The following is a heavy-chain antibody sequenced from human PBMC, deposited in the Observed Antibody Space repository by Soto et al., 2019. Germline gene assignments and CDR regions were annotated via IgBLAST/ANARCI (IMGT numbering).Heavy chain of an antibody. D-gene: IGHD6-25*01. CDR3: GSVRPSGYVLS. V-gene: IGHV4-59*01. CDR2: VYFSGNT. J-gene: IGHJ5*02. Sequence: QVQLQESGPGLVKPSETLSLTCTVSGGSLSSYYWTCIRQSPGKGLEWIGYVYFSGNTNYNPSLKSRVTISIDTSKNQFSLRLASVTAADTAFYYCGSVRPSGYVLSWGQGTLVTVSS. CDR1: GGSLSSYY.